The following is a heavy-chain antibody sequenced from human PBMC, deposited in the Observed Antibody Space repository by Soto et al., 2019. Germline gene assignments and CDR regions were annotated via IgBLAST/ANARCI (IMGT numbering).Heavy chain of an antibody. CDR2: ISSSGSTI. V-gene: IGHV3-11*01. D-gene: IGHD3-3*01. J-gene: IGHJ2*01. CDR3: ARDVGAVWDYDFWSGYSYWYFDL. CDR1: GFTFSDYY. Sequence: GGSLRLSCAASGFTFSDYYMSWSRQAPGRGLEWGSYISSSGSTIYYADSVKGRFTISRDNAKNSLYLQMNSLRAVDTAVSSCARDVGAVWDYDFWSGYSYWYFDLWGRGTLVTVSS.